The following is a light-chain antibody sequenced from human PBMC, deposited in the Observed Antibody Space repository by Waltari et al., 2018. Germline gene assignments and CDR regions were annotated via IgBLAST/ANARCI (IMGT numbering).Light chain of an antibody. CDR1: QNVNSH. V-gene: IGKV3-15*01. CDR2: GAS. Sequence: ETVMTQSPGTLSVSPGERATLSCRASQNVNSHLAWYQQKFGQAPRLLIYGASNRAIGIPARFSGSGSGTEFTLTINSLQSEDCAVYYCQQYNNGPPGTFGQGTKVEFK. J-gene: IGKJ2*01. CDR3: QQYNNGPPGT.